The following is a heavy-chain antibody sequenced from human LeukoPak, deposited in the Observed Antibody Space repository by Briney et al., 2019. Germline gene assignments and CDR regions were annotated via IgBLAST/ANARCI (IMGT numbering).Heavy chain of an antibody. CDR1: GFTFDDYA. J-gene: IGHJ6*02. V-gene: IGHV3-9*01. CDR3: AREGIAAAGTLDNYYYYGMDV. CDR2: ISWNSGSI. D-gene: IGHD6-13*01. Sequence: GGSLRLSCVASGFTFDDYAMHWVRQAPGKGLEWVSGISWNSGSIGYADSVKGRFTISRDNAKNSLYLQMNSLRAEDTAVYYCAREGIAAAGTLDNYYYYGMDVWGQGTTVTVSS.